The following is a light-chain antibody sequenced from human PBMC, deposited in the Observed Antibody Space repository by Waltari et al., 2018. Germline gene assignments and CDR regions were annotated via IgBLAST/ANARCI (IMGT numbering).Light chain of an antibody. V-gene: IGLV2-23*02. CDR1: SSDVGSYNL. Sequence: QSALTQPASVSGSPGQSITISCTGTSSDVGSYNLVSWYQQHPGKAPKLMIYEVRKRPSGVSNRFSCSKSGNTASLTISGLQAEDEADYYCCSYAGSSTWVFGGGTKLTVL. CDR3: CSYAGSSTWV. J-gene: IGLJ3*02. CDR2: EVR.